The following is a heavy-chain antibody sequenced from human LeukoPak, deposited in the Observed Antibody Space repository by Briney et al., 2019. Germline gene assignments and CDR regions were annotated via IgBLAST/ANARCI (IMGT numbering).Heavy chain of an antibody. CDR3: ARVAVAGTYYYYYMDV. CDR2: INTDGSST. Sequence: GGSLRLSCAASGFTFSSYWMHWVRQAPGMGLVWVSRINTDGSSTSYADSVKGRFTISRDNAKNTLYLQMDSLRAEDTAVYYCARVAVAGTYYYYYMDVWGKGTTVTVSS. V-gene: IGHV3-74*01. CDR1: GFTFSSYW. D-gene: IGHD6-19*01. J-gene: IGHJ6*03.